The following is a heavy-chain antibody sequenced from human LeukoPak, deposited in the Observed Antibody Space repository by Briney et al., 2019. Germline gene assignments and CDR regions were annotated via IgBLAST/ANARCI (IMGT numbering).Heavy chain of an antibody. J-gene: IGHJ4*02. CDR3: AKDEQWLVLGYFDY. CDR1: GFTFSSYA. D-gene: IGHD6-19*01. V-gene: IGHV3-23*01. CDR2: ISGSGGSI. Sequence: GSLRLSFAAPGFTFSSYALSWVPQAPGKGLGWGSAISGSGGSIYYADSVKGRFTISRDNSKNTLYLQMNSLRAEDTAVYYCAKDEQWLVLGYFDYWGQGTLVTVSS.